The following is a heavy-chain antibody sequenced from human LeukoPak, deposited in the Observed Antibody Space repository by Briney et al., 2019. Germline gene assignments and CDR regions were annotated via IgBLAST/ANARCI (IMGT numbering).Heavy chain of an antibody. D-gene: IGHD3-22*01. Sequence: GGSLRLSCAASGFTFSSYWMSWVRQAPGKGLEWVSSISSSTSYIYYADSVKGRFTISRDNAKNSLYLQMNSLRAEDTAVYYCARNPDSSGYPGLDYWGQGTLVTVSS. CDR2: ISSSTSYI. CDR3: ARNPDSSGYPGLDY. J-gene: IGHJ4*02. V-gene: IGHV3-21*01. CDR1: GFTFSSYW.